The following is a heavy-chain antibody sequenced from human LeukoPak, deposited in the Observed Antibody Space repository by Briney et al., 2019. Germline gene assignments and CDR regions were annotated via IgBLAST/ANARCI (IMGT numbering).Heavy chain of an antibody. CDR1: GFTFSGFW. D-gene: IGHD3-3*01. V-gene: IGHV3-7*01. CDR2: IKQDGSEK. J-gene: IGHJ4*02. CDR3: ARDSPDFWSNYPDY. Sequence: GGSLRLSCGASGFTFSGFWTTWVRQAPGKGLEWVANIKQDGSEKYYVDSVKGRFTVSRDNAKNSLYLQMNSLRAEDTAVYYCARDSPDFWSNYPDYWGQGTLVTVSS.